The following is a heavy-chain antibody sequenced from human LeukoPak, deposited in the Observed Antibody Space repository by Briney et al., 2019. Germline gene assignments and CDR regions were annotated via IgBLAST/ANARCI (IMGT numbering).Heavy chain of an antibody. Sequence: SETLSLTCTVSGGSISSFYWNWIRQPPGKGLEWLGYIYYSGSSNYNPSLKSRITISVDTSKNQFSLKLSSVTAADTAVYYCARGVAAAGTDWFDPWGQGTLVTVSS. D-gene: IGHD6-13*01. CDR3: ARGVAAAGTDWFDP. CDR2: IYYSGSS. CDR1: GGSISSFY. J-gene: IGHJ5*02. V-gene: IGHV4-59*12.